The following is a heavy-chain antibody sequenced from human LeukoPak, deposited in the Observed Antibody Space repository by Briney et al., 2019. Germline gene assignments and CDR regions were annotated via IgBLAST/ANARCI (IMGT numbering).Heavy chain of an antibody. CDR2: IYTSGIT. V-gene: IGHV4-61*02. CDR3: ARLPDP. CDR1: GGSISSGTYY. J-gene: IGHJ5*02. Sequence: SEPLSLICTVSGGSISSGTYYWYWIRQPAGKGLEWIGRIYTSGITNYDPSLKSRVTISVDTSKNQFSLKLTSVTASDTAVYYCARLPDPWGQGTLVTVSS.